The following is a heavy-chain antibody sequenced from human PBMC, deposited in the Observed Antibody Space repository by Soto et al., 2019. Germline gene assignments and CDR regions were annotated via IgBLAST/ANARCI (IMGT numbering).Heavy chain of an antibody. CDR3: ANYPTTVTSDY. J-gene: IGHJ4*02. CDR1: GGSVTTGSYY. V-gene: IGHV4-61*01. D-gene: IGHD4-17*01. CDR2: IYYSGST. Sequence: PSETLSLTCTVSGGSVTTGSYYWSWIRQPPGKGLEWIGYIYYSGSTNYNPSLKSRVTISVDTSKNQFSLKLRSVTAADTAVYYCANYPTTVTSDYWGQGTLVTVSS.